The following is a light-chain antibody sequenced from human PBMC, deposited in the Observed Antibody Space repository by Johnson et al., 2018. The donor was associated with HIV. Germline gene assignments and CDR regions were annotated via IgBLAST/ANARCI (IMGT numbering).Light chain of an antibody. Sequence: QSVLTQPPSVSAAPGQKVTISCSGSSSNIGNIYISWYQQLPGAAPKLFIYDNHKRPSGIPDLFSGSKSGTSATLAITGLQTGDEADYYCGTWDSSLSAYVFGTGTKVTVL. CDR2: DNH. CDR1: SSNIGNIY. J-gene: IGLJ1*01. CDR3: GTWDSSLSAYV. V-gene: IGLV1-51*01.